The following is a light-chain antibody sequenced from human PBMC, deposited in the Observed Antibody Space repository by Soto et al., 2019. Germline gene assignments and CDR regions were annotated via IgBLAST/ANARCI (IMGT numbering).Light chain of an antibody. Sequence: EIVLTQSPGTLSVSQGERATLSCRASQRISSNLAWYQQRRGQAPRLLIYGASTRAPGIPARFSGSGSETEFTLTISSLQSEDFAVYYCQHYNNWPPWTFGQGTKVDIK. V-gene: IGKV3-15*01. CDR2: GAS. CDR1: QRISSN. CDR3: QHYNNWPPWT. J-gene: IGKJ1*01.